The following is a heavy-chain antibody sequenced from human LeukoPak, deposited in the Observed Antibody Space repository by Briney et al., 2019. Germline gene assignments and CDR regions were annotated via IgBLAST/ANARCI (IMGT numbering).Heavy chain of an antibody. D-gene: IGHD4-17*01. CDR1: GYTFTGYY. CDR2: INPNSGGT. Sequence: ASVKVSCKASGYTFTGYYIHWVRQAPGQGLEWMGWINPNSGGTNYAQKFQGRVTMTRDTSISTAYMELSSLRSDDTAVYYCATVAPNYGDYVDYWGQGTLVTVSS. V-gene: IGHV1-2*02. J-gene: IGHJ4*02. CDR3: ATVAPNYGDYVDY.